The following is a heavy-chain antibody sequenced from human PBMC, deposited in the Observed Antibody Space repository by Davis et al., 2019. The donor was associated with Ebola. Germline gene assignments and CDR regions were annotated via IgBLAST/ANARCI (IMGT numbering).Heavy chain of an antibody. CDR3: ARSQYYDILAYYYYMDV. D-gene: IGHD3-9*01. CDR2: ISSSSSYI. V-gene: IGHV3-21*01. Sequence: PGGSLRLSCAASGFTFSSYSMNWVRQAPGKGLEWVSSISSSSSYIYYADSVKGRFTISRDNAKNSLYLQMNSLRAEDTAVYYCARSQYYDILAYYYYMDVWGKGTTVTVSS. CDR1: GFTFSSYS. J-gene: IGHJ6*03.